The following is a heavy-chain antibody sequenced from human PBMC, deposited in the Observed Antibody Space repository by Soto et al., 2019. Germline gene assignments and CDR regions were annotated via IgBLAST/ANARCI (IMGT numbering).Heavy chain of an antibody. D-gene: IGHD3-10*01. J-gene: IGHJ5*02. V-gene: IGHV3-23*01. CDR2: ISGSDGRT. CDR1: GFTLSIND. Sequence: GSLRLSCAASGFTLSINDMSWVRQAPGKGLEWVSSISGSDGRTYYADSVKGRFTISRDNSKNTLYLQMSSLRVVDTAVYYCAKYYYASGSNWFDPWGRGTLVTVSS. CDR3: AKYYYASGSNWFDP.